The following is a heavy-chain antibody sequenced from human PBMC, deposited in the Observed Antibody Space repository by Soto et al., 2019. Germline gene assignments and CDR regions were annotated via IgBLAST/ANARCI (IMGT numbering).Heavy chain of an antibody. CDR1: GGSFSGYY. J-gene: IGHJ4*02. CDR2: INHSGST. CDR3: AGLRVSGSYYRFDY. V-gene: IGHV4-34*01. Sequence: SETLSLTCAVYGGSFSGYYWSWIRQPPGKGLEWIGEINHSGSTNYNPSLKSRVTISVDTSKNQFSLKLSSVTAADTAVYYCAGLRVSGSYYRFDYWGQGTLVTVSS. D-gene: IGHD1-26*01.